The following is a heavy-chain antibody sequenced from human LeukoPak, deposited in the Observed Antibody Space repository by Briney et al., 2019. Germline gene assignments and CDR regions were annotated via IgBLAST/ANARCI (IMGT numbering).Heavy chain of an antibody. D-gene: IGHD5-18*01. CDR3: AREGGGDTAMLCDY. CDR2: IYYSGST. CDR1: GVSISSYY. Sequence: TPSETLSLTCTVSGVSISSYYWSWIRQPPGKGLEWIGYIYYSGSTNYNPSLKSRVTISVDTSKNQFSLKLSSVTAADTAAYYCAREGGGDTAMLCDYWGQGTLVTVSS. V-gene: IGHV4-59*01. J-gene: IGHJ4*02.